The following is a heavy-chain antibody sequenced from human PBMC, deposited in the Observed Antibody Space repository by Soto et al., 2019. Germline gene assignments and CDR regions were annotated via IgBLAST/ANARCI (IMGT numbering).Heavy chain of an antibody. CDR3: ARNKYYDILTGYIDY. CDR2: ISSSSSTI. D-gene: IGHD3-9*01. Sequence: GGSLRLSCAASGFTFSSHSMNWVRQAPGKGLEWVSYISSSSSTIYYADSVKGRFTISRDNAKNSLYLQMNSLRDEDTAVYYCARNKYYDILTGYIDYWGQGTLVTVSS. J-gene: IGHJ4*02. V-gene: IGHV3-48*02. CDR1: GFTFSSHS.